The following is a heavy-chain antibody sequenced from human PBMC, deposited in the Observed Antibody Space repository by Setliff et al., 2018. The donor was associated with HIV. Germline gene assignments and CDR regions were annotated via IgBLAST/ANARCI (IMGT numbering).Heavy chain of an antibody. CDR3: GREGEGELPGY. CDR2: ISDSGNT. J-gene: IGHJ4*02. Sequence: PSETLSLTCNVSGDSISSGRYFWTWIRQPPGKGLEWIGYISDSGNTYYNPSLKSRISISVDPSMNHFSLRMSSVTAADTAVYYCGREGEGELPGYWGQGTLVTVSS. CDR1: GDSISSGRYF. V-gene: IGHV4-30-4*08. D-gene: IGHD1-7*01.